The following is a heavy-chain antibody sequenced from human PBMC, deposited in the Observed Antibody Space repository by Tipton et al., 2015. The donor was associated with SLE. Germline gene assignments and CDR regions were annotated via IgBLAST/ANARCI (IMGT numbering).Heavy chain of an antibody. J-gene: IGHJ4*02. CDR1: GGSFSGYY. CDR2: INHSGST. CDR3: ARWGRSSGWYGY. D-gene: IGHD6-19*01. V-gene: IGHV4-34*01. Sequence: TLSLTCAVYGGSFSGYYWSWVRQPPGKGLEWIGEINHSGSTNYNPSPKSRVTISVDTSKNQFSLKLSSVTAADTAVYYCARWGRSSGWYGYWGQGTLVTVSS.